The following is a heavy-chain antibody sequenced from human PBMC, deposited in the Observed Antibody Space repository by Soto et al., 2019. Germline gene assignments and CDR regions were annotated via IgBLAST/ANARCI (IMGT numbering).Heavy chain of an antibody. V-gene: IGHV1-18*01. CDR2: ISAYNGNT. CDR3: ARVTTYYYYYMDV. Sequence: ASVKVSCTASGYTFTSYGISWVRQAQGQGLEWMGWISAYNGNTNYAQKLQGRVTMTTDTSTSTAYMELRSLRSDDTAVYYCARVTTYYYYYMDVWGKGTTVTVSS. D-gene: IGHD4-17*01. CDR1: GYTFTSYG. J-gene: IGHJ6*03.